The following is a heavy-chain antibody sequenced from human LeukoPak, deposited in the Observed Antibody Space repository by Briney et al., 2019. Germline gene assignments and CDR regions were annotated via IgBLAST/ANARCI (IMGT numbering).Heavy chain of an antibody. CDR2: ISSTSSTI. CDR1: GFTFSSYE. V-gene: IGHV3-48*03. Sequence: PGGSLRLSCAASGFTFSSYEMNWVRQAPGKGLEWVSYISSTSSTIYYADSVKGRFTISRDNAKNSLFLQMNSLRAEDTAVYYCARGWGCSGGTCYFDYWGQGTLVTVSS. CDR3: ARGWGCSGGTCYFDY. D-gene: IGHD2-15*01. J-gene: IGHJ4*02.